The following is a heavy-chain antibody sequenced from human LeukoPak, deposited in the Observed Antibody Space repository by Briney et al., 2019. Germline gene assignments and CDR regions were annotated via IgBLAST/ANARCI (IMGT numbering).Heavy chain of an antibody. D-gene: IGHD1-1*01. V-gene: IGHV3-30*03. CDR3: ARKNEQGVTDF. CDR1: GFTFTCCG. Sequence: GRSLRRSCAASGFTFTCCGMHWVRQAPGKGLEWLAVISYHGSNIYYADSVKGRFTISRDNSKNTAFLQMNSLRPEDTALYYCARKNEQGVTDFWGQGALVTVSA. J-gene: IGHJ4*02. CDR2: ISYHGSNI.